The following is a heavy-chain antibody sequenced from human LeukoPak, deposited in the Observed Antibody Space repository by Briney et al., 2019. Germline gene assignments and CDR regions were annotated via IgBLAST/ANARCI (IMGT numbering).Heavy chain of an antibody. CDR1: GVTFRSYG. CDR2: IWYDGSKE. D-gene: IGHD6-19*01. Sequence: GGSLRLSCALSGVTFRSYGMQWVREAPGRGLEWVAVIWYDGSKEYYADSVKCRFTVFRDISKKMLYLQMNSLRAEDTAVYYCGVGSEGAGLYFDYWGHGALVTVSS. J-gene: IGHJ4*01. V-gene: IGHV3-33*01. CDR3: GVGSEGAGLYFDY.